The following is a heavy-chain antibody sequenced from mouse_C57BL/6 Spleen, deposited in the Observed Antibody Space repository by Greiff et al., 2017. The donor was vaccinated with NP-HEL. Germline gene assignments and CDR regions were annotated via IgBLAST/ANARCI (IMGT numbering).Heavy chain of an antibody. V-gene: IGHV1-50*01. CDR3: ARRGYYSNYYAMDY. CDR2: IDPSDSYT. D-gene: IGHD2-5*01. Sequence: QVQLQQSGAELVKPGASVKLSCKASGYTFTSYWMQWVKQRPGQGLEWIGEIDPSDSYTNYHQKFKGKATLTVDTSSSTAYMQLSSLTSEDSAVYYCARRGYYSNYYAMDYWGQGTSVTVSS. CDR1: GYTFTSYW. J-gene: IGHJ4*01.